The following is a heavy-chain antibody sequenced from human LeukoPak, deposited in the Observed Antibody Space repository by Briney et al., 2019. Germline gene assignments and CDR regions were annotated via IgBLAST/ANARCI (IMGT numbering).Heavy chain of an antibody. D-gene: IGHD3-9*01. CDR3: ASKPPFSLVTHGTHYYYYMDV. CDR2: INHSGST. Sequence: SETLSLTRAVYGGSFSGYYWSWIRQPPGKGRGWIGEINHSGSTNYNPSLRSRVTTSVETSKNQLSLKPSSVSAADTAVYYCASKPPFSLVTHGTHYYYYMDVWGKGTTVTVSS. V-gene: IGHV4-34*01. CDR1: GGSFSGYY. J-gene: IGHJ6*03.